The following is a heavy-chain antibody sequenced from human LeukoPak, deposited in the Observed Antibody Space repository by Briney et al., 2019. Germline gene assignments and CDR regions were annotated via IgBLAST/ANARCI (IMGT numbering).Heavy chain of an antibody. D-gene: IGHD2-15*01. CDR2: ISAYNGNT. CDR1: GYTFTSYG. J-gene: IGHJ4*02. CDR3: ARYGARYCSGGSCYDY. V-gene: IGHV1-18*01. Sequence: GASVKVSCKASGYTFTSYGISWVRQAPGQGLEWMGWISAYNGNTNYAQKLQGRVTMTTDTSTSTAYMELRSLRSDDTAVYYCARYGARYCSGGSCYDYWGQGTLVTVSS.